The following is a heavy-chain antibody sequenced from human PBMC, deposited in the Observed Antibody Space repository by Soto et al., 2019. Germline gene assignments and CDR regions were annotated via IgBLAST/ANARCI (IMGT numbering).Heavy chain of an antibody. Sequence: EVQLLESGGGLVQPGGSLRLSCAASGFTFSSYAMSWVRQAPGKGLEWVSAISGSGGSTYYADSVKGRFTISRDNSKNRLYLQMNSLRAEDTGVYYCAKDPHANWNYVYAFAIWGQGTMVTVSS. D-gene: IGHD1-7*01. J-gene: IGHJ3*02. V-gene: IGHV3-23*01. CDR3: AKDPHANWNYVYAFAI. CDR1: GFTFSSYA. CDR2: ISGSGGST.